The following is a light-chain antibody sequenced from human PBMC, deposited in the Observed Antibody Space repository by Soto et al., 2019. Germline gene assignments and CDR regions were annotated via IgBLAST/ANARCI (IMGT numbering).Light chain of an antibody. CDR1: QSVNIY. V-gene: IGKV3-15*01. CDR3: EQYNNWPLT. Sequence: EIVMTQSPATLSVSPGERATLSCRASQSVNIYLAWYQQKPGQAPRLLLYGASTRATGIPASFSGSESGTEFTLNISSLQSEDFAVYYCEQYNNWPLTFGGGTKVEI. J-gene: IGKJ4*01. CDR2: GAS.